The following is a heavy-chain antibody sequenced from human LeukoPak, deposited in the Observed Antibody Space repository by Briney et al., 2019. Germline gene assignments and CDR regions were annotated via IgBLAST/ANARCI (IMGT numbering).Heavy chain of an antibody. CDR3: AKADYSGSFHFDY. Sequence: GSLRLSCAASGFTFSSYAMSWVRQAPGKGLEWVSAISGSGGSTYYADSVKDRFTISRDNSKNTLYLQMNSLRAEDTAVYYCAKADYSGSFHFDYWGQGTLVTVSS. V-gene: IGHV3-23*01. CDR1: GFTFSSYA. D-gene: IGHD1-26*01. CDR2: ISGSGGST. J-gene: IGHJ4*02.